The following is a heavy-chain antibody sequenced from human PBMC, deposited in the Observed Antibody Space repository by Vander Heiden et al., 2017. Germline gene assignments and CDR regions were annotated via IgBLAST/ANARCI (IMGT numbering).Heavy chain of an antibody. CDR2: ISSDGTAK. Sequence: EVQLVESGGGLVKPGGALRLSCAASALTFSKYPMSWARQAPGRGLEWVSTISSDGTAKHYADSGKGRFTISRDNTKNSLYLQMSSLRAEDTAVYYCDAADYWGQGTLVTVSS. CDR1: ALTFSKYP. V-gene: IGHV3-21*01. CDR3: DAADY. D-gene: IGHD6-13*01. J-gene: IGHJ4*02.